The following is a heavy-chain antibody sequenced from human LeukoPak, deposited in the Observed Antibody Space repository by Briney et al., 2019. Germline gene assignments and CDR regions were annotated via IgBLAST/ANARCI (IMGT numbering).Heavy chain of an antibody. CDR1: GYSISSGYY. D-gene: IGHD3-22*01. J-gene: IGHJ4*02. Sequence: SETLSLTCTVSGYSISSGYYWGWIRQPPGKGLEWIGSIYYSGSTYYNPSLKSRVTISVDTSKNQFSLKLSSVTAADTAVYYCARGYYYDSSGYYYPPSGWGQGTLVTVSS. CDR2: IYYSGST. CDR3: ARGYYYDSSGYYYPPSG. V-gene: IGHV4-38-2*02.